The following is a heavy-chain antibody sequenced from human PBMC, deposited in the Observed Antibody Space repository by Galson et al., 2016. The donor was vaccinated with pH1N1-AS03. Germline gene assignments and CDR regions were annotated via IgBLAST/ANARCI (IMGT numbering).Heavy chain of an antibody. D-gene: IGHD2-21*01. J-gene: IGHJ6*02. V-gene: IGHV4-59*08. CDR2: IYYTGDI. Sequence: ETLSLPCTVSGGSINSYYWTWIRQPPGKGLEWIGQIYYTGDIIYTPSLRSRVTISVDTSKNQLSLSLSSATAADTAVYYCGRHLRNSYSMDVWGQGTTVTVSS. CDR3: GRHLRNSYSMDV. CDR1: GGSINSYY.